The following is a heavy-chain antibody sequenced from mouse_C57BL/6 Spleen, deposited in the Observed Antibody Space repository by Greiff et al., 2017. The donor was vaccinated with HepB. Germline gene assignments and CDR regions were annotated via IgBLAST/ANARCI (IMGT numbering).Heavy chain of an antibody. J-gene: IGHJ2*01. V-gene: IGHV1-53*01. D-gene: IGHD2-4*01. CDR3: ARSLYDYDEGFDY. CDR2: INPSNGGT. Sequence: QVHVKQSGTELVKPGASVKLSCKASGYTFTSYWMHWVKQRPGQGLEWIGNINPSNGGTNYNEKFKSKATLTVDKSSSTAYMQLSSLTSEDSAVYYCARSLYDYDEGFDYWGQGTTLTVSS. CDR1: GYTFTSYW.